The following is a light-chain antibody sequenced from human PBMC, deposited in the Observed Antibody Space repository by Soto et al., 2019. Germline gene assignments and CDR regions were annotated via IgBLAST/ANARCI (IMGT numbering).Light chain of an antibody. J-gene: IGKJ4*01. CDR3: LQDYNYPLT. CDR1: QDIRND. V-gene: IGKV1-6*01. CDR2: AAS. Sequence: ATQMTQSPPSLSASVGDRITITCRASQDIRNDLGWYQQKPGEAPKILMYAASRLHSGVPSRFSGSGSGTDFTLTTGTLQPEDFATDYCLQDYNYPLTCGGGTKVEIK.